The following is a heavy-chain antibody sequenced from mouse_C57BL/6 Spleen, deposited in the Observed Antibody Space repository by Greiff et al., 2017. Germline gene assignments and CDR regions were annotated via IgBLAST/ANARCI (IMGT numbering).Heavy chain of an antibody. V-gene: IGHV1-39*01. Sequence: VQLQQSGPELVKPGASVKISCKASGYSFTDYNMNWVKQSNGQSLEWIGEINPNYGTTSYNQKFKGKATLTVDQSSSTAYMQLNSLTSEDSAVYYGAREGITTVVHAMDDWGQGTSVTVSS. CDR1: GYSFTDYN. D-gene: IGHD1-1*01. CDR2: INPNYGTT. CDR3: AREGITTVVHAMDD. J-gene: IGHJ4*01.